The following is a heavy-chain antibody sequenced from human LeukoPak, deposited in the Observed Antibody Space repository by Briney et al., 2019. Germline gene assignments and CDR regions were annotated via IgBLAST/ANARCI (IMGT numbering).Heavy chain of an antibody. D-gene: IGHD5-24*01. J-gene: IGHJ2*01. CDR1: GFTFSGYA. CDR3: AKVPDGTPRGYWYFDL. Sequence: GGSLRLSSAASGFTFSGYAMAWVRQAPGKGLEWVSTISSSGGSTYYADSVKGRFSISRDNSNNTLFVQMTSLRADDTAVFYCAKVPDGTPRGYWYFDLWGRGTLVTVSS. V-gene: IGHV3-23*01. CDR2: ISSSGGST.